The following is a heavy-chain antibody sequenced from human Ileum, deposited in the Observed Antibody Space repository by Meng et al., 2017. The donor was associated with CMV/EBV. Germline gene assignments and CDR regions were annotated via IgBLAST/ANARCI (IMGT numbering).Heavy chain of an antibody. CDR1: GGSVSSYY. D-gene: IGHD3-10*01. V-gene: IGHV4-4*07. J-gene: IGHJ4*02. CDR2: IHPSGTT. CDR3: GRAGARGVPVDM. Sequence: QLQDAGPGLLKPSDTLSLTCTVTGGSVSSYYWTWSRQSAGKGLEWIGRIHPSGTTDDNHSLRGRVTMSIDTSKNQFSLKLNSVTAADTAVYYCGRAGARGVPVDMWGQGTLVTVSS.